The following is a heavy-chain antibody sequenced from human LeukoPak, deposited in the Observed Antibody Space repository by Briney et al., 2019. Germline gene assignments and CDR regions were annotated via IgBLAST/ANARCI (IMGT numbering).Heavy chain of an antibody. J-gene: IGHJ4*02. D-gene: IGHD3-3*01. V-gene: IGHV3-11*01. Sequence: PGGSLRPSCAASGFTFSDYYMSWIRQAPGKGLEWVSYISSSGSTIYYADSVKGRFTISRDNAKNSLYLQMNSLRAEDTAVYYCARDKPQLRFLEWSNAYYYFDYWGQGTLVTVSS. CDR1: GFTFSDYY. CDR3: ARDKPQLRFLEWSNAYYYFDY. CDR2: ISSSGSTI.